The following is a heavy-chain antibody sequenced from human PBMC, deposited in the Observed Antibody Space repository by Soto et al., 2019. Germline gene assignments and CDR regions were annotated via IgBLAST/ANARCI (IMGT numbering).Heavy chain of an antibody. CDR1: GGSISSYY. V-gene: IGHV4-59*08. CDR3: ARGRVVLNWFDF. J-gene: IGHJ5*01. CDR2: IYYSGST. Sequence: PSETLSLTCTVSGGSISSYYWSWIRQPPGKGLEWIGYIYYSGSTNYNPSLKSRVTISVDTSKNRFSLKLSSVTAADTAVYYCARGRVVLNWFDFRGQGTLVTVSS. D-gene: IGHD2-15*01.